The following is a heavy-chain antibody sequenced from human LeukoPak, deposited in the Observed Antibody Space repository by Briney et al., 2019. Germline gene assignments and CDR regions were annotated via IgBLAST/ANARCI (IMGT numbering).Heavy chain of an antibody. CDR1: ARSVSSSSYY. J-gene: IGHJ4*02. D-gene: IGHD3-22*01. Sequence: SETLSLTCTVSARSVSSSSYYWGWIRQSPGKGLEWIGTIYYSGSTHYNASPKIRVTISVDTSKSQFSLRLSSVTAADTAMYYCVRHQPRRSTSGYSHFDYGGQGTLVTVSS. CDR3: VRHQPRRSTSGYSHFDY. CDR2: IYYSGST. V-gene: IGHV4-39*01.